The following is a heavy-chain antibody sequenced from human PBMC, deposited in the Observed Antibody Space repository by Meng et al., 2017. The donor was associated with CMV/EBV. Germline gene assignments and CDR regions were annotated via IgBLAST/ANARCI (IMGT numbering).Heavy chain of an antibody. D-gene: IGHD6-13*01. Sequence: ASVKVSCKASGYTFTSYYMHWVRQAPGQGLEWMGIINPSGGSTSYAQKFQGRVTMTRDTSTSTVYMELSSLRSEDTAVYYCTRALEAGMGGMDVWGQGTTVTVSS. CDR1: GYTFTSYY. V-gene: IGHV1-46*01. CDR3: TRALEAGMGGMDV. CDR2: INPSGGST. J-gene: IGHJ6*02.